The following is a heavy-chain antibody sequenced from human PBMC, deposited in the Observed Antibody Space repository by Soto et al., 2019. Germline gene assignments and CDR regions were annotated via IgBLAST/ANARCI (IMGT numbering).Heavy chain of an antibody. CDR2: IYHDGGT. CDR3: ASSFYYSYFAMDV. Sequence: SETLSLTCTVSGGSISSTTYYWGWIRQPPGKGLEWIGSIYHDGGTYYNPSLKTRLTISVDTSKNQFSLKLNSVTAADTAVYYCASSFYYSYFAMDVWGQGTTVTVSS. CDR1: GGSISSTTYY. J-gene: IGHJ6*02. V-gene: IGHV4-39*01.